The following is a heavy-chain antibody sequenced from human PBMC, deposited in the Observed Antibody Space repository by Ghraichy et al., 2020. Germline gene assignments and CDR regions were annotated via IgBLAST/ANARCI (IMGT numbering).Heavy chain of an antibody. D-gene: IGHD3-3*01. J-gene: IGHJ6*02. CDR3: ARERVIIWSLPLNYYYGMDV. CDR1: GYTFTSYG. V-gene: IGHV1-18*01. CDR2: ISAYNGNT. Sequence: ASVKVSCKASGYTFTSYGISWVRQATGQGLEWMGWISAYNGNTNYAQKLQGRVTMTTDTSTSTAYMELRSLRSDDTAVYYCARERVIIWSLPLNYYYGMDVWGQGTTVTVSS.